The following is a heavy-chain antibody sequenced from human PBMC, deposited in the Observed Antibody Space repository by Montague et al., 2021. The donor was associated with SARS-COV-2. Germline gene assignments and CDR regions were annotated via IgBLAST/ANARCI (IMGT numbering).Heavy chain of an antibody. CDR2: IYDSGST. CDR1: GGSISSSNYY. Sequence: SETLSLTCTVSGGSISSSNYYWDWFRQPPGKGLEWIGSIYDSGSTYYNPSLKSRVTISVDTSKNHFSLKLSSVTAADTAVYYCARRGRKLLPVATTIGGFDIWGQGTMVTVSS. J-gene: IGHJ3*02. V-gene: IGHV4-39*02. D-gene: IGHD5-12*01. CDR3: ARRGRKLLPVATTIGGFDI.